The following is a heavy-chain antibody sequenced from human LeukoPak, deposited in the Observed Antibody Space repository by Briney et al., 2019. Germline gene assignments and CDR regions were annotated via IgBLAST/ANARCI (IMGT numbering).Heavy chain of an antibody. V-gene: IGHV3-74*01. Sequence: TGGSLRLSCAASGFTFSSYWMHWVRQAPGEGLVWVSRISTDGSITSYADSVKGRFTISRDNAKNTVYLQMNSLRAEDTAVYYCVQLFSGYWGQGTLVTVSS. CDR1: GFTFSSYW. CDR3: VQLFSGY. J-gene: IGHJ4*02. CDR2: ISTDGSIT. D-gene: IGHD3-10*01.